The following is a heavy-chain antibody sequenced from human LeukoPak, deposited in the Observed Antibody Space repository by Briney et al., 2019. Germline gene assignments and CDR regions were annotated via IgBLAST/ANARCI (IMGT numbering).Heavy chain of an antibody. V-gene: IGHV4-59*11. J-gene: IGHJ4*02. D-gene: IGHD5-24*01. CDR1: GGSISSHY. CDR3: AREEMATTPHFDY. CDR2: LYYSGST. Sequence: SETLSLTCTVSGGSISSHYWSWIRQPPGKGLEWIGYLYYSGSTNYNPSLKSRVTISVDTSKNQFSLKLSSVTAADTAVYYCAREEMATTPHFDYWGQGTLVTVSS.